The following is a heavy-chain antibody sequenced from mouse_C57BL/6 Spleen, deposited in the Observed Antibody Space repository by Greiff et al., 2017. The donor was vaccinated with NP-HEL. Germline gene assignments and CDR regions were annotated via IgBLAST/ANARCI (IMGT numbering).Heavy chain of an antibody. Sequence: EVQVVESGGGLVQPKGSLKLSCAASGFSFNTYAMNWVRQAPGKGLEWVARIRSKSNNYATYYADSVKDRFTISRDDSESMLYLQMNNLKTEDTAMYYCVRQATTRYFDYWGQGTTLTVSS. V-gene: IGHV10-1*01. CDR1: GFSFNTYA. CDR3: VRQATTRYFDY. D-gene: IGHD1-1*01. J-gene: IGHJ2*01. CDR2: IRSKSNNYAT.